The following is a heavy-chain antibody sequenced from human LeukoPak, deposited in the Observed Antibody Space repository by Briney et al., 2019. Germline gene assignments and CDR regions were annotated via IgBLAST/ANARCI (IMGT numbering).Heavy chain of an antibody. J-gene: IGHJ6*03. CDR1: GFTFSSYW. D-gene: IGHD3-3*01. CDR3: ARGIRFLEWEPYYMDV. Sequence: GGSLRLSCAASGFTFSSYWMHWVRQAPGKGLVWVSRINSEGSSTSYADSVKGRFTISRDDAKNTLYLQMNSLRAEDTAVYYCARGIRFLEWEPYYMDVWGKGTTVTVSS. V-gene: IGHV3-74*01. CDR2: INSEGSST.